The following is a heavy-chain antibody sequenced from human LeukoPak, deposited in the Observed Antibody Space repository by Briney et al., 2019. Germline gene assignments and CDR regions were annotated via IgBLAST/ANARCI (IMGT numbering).Heavy chain of an antibody. J-gene: IGHJ4*02. CDR2: ISSSGSTI. D-gene: IGHD6-13*01. V-gene: IGHV3-48*03. CDR3: AREPSSSWTADHFDY. CDR1: GFTFSSYE. Sequence: GGSLRLSCAASGFTFSSYEMNWVRQAPGKGLEWVSYISSSGSTIYYADSVKGRLTISRDNAKNSLYLQMNSLRAEDTAVYYCAREPSSSWTADHFDYWGQGTLVTVSS.